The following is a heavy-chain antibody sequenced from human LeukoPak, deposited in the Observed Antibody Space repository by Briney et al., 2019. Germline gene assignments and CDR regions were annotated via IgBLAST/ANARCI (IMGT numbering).Heavy chain of an antibody. CDR2: ISNDGSNK. D-gene: IGHD2-15*01. CDR1: GFAFSSHA. J-gene: IGHJ4*02. CDR3: AKNIGGFDY. V-gene: IGHV3-30*04. Sequence: GGSLRLSCAASGFAFSSHAMHWVRQAPGKGLDWVAVISNDGSNKYYADSVKGRFTISRDNSKNTLYLQMNSLRAEDTAVYYCAKNIGGFDYWGQGTLVTVSS.